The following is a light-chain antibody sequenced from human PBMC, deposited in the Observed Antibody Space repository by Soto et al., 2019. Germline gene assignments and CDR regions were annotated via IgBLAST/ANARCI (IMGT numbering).Light chain of an antibody. CDR1: QSLAYIDGNTY. V-gene: IGKV2-30*01. Sequence: EVVMTQSPLSLPVTLGQPASISCRSSQSLAYIDGNTYLTRFHQRPGQSPRRLIYNVSNRDSGVADRFSGSGSGTDFTLKISRVEAEDVGIYYCMQSTRWPPYTFGQGTKLEIK. J-gene: IGKJ2*01. CDR3: MQSTRWPPYT. CDR2: NVS.